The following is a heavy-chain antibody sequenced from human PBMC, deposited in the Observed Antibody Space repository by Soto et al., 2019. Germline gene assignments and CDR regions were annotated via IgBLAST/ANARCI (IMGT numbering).Heavy chain of an antibody. Sequence: EVQLLESGGGLVQPGGSLRLSCAASGFTFSSYAMSWVRQPPGQGLQWVSTIAGNDAGADFAESVRGRFTISRDNSKNALYLQMDSLSGEDTAIYYCAKDSLSSSTWHLYHFDHWGQGTLVTVSS. V-gene: IGHV3-23*01. J-gene: IGHJ4*02. CDR1: GFTFSSYA. CDR2: IAGNDAGA. D-gene: IGHD2-2*01. CDR3: AKDSLSSSTWHLYHFDH.